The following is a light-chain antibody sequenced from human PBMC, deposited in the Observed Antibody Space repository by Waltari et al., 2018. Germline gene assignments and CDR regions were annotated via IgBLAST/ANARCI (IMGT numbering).Light chain of an antibody. V-gene: IGKV2-24*01. CDR1: QRLVHSDGNTH. CDR2: KIS. J-gene: IGKJ4*01. Sequence: VMTQSPLPSPVTLGQHASSSCSSSQRLVHSDGNTHLSWLQQRPGQPPRLLIYKISNRFSGVPDSFSGSGSGTDFTLTVSSLQPEDFATYFCQHSDAIPITFGGGTKVEIK. CDR3: QHSDAIPIT.